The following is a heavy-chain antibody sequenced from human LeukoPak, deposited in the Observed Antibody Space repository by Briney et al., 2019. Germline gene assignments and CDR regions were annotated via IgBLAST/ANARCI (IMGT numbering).Heavy chain of an antibody. CDR2: IYYSGST. J-gene: IGHJ5*02. D-gene: IGHD3-10*01. CDR1: GGSISSGGYY. Sequence: SETLSLTCTVSGGSISSGGYYWSWLRQHPGKGLEWIGYIYYSGSTYYNPSLKSRVTISVDTSKNQFSLKLSSVTAADTAVYYCARAQKYYYGSGSHPYNWFDPWGQGTLVTVSS. CDR3: ARAQKYYYGSGSHPYNWFDP. V-gene: IGHV4-31*03.